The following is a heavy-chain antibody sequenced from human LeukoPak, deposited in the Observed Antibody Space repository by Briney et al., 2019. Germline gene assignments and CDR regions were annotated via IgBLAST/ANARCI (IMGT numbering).Heavy chain of an antibody. Sequence: SETLSLTCTVSGGSISSSSYYWGWIRQPPGKGLEWIGSIYYSGSTYYNPSLKSRVTISVDTSKNQFSLKLSSVTAADTAVYYCAGQSRVIWFGELLCAWFDPWGQGTLVTVSS. CDR3: AGQSRVIWFGELLCAWFDP. J-gene: IGHJ5*02. CDR2: IYYSGST. D-gene: IGHD3-10*01. CDR1: GGSISSSSYY. V-gene: IGHV4-39*01.